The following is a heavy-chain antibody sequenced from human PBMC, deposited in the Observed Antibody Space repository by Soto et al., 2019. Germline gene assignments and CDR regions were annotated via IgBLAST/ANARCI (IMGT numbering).Heavy chain of an antibody. V-gene: IGHV1-46*01. J-gene: IGHJ5*02. CDR1: GYTFTSYY. CDR3: ATAIVVVADNNWFDP. D-gene: IGHD2-15*01. CDR2: IDPKGGNT. Sequence: GASVKVSCKASGYTFTSYYMHWVRQAPGQGLEWMGSIDPKGGNTSYAQKFQGRVTMTEDTSTDTAYMELSSLRSEDTAVYYCATAIVVVADNNWFDPWGQGTLVTVSS.